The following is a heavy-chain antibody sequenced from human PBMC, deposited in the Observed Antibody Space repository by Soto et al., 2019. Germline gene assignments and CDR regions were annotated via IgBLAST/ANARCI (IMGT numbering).Heavy chain of an antibody. V-gene: IGHV3-21*01. CDR2: ISTTSTY. CDR1: GFVFTTYN. D-gene: IGHD3-10*01. Sequence: GGSLRLSCATSGFVFTTYNMNWVRQAPGKGLEWVSSISTTSTYYADSVKGRFTISRDNAKKSLYLQMNNLRDEDTAVYFCASGGYFDYWGQGALVTVSS. CDR3: ASGGYFDY. J-gene: IGHJ4*02.